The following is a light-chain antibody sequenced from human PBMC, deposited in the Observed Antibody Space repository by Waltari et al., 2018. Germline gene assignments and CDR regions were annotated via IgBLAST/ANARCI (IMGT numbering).Light chain of an antibody. J-gene: IGLJ3*02. Sequence: QSVLTQPPSASGTPGQRVTISCSGSSSNIGSSFVCWYQHLPGTAPKLLIYRNDPRPAGVPDRFSGARSGTSAPLAISGRRSEDEADYYCAAWDDSLTVRFGGGTKLTVL. CDR2: RND. CDR3: AAWDDSLTVR. CDR1: SSNIGSSF. V-gene: IGLV1-47*01.